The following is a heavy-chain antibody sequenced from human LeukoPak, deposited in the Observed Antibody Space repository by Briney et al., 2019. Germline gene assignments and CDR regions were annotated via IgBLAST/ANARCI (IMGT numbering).Heavy chain of an antibody. J-gene: IGHJ3*02. CDR1: GFTFSSYA. D-gene: IGHD3-16*01. V-gene: IGHV3-23*01. CDR3: ARIRGGFFNAFDI. CDR2: ISGSGGST. Sequence: GGSLRLSCAASGFTFSSYAMSWVRQAPGKGLEWVSAISGSGGSTYYADSVKGRFTISRDNAKTSLYLQMNSLRAEDTAVYYCARIRGGFFNAFDIWGQGTMVTVSS.